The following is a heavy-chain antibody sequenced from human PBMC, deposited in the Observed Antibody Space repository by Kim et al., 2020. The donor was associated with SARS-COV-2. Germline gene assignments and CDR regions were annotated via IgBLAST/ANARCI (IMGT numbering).Heavy chain of an antibody. D-gene: IGHD3-10*01. V-gene: IGHV3-23*05. J-gene: IGHJ4*02. CDR1: GFSFSTYA. Sequence: GGSLRLSCAASGFSFSTYALAWVRQAPGKGLEWVSSISNTGGSTSYAGSVKGRFTVSRDSSKNTVFLQMTSLRAEDTAVYYCVKFDRVRGVNPYCFEDWGQGTLVTVSS. CDR2: ISNTGGST. CDR3: VKFDRVRGVNPYCFED.